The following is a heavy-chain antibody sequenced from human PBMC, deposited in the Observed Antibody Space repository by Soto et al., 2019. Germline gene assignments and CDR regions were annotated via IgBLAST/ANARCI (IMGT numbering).Heavy chain of an antibody. CDR2: IDPSDSYT. D-gene: IGHD6-6*01. CDR3: ARGRVYSSSSLGYYYYGMDV. J-gene: IGHJ6*02. V-gene: IGHV5-10-1*01. Sequence: GESLKISCKGSGYSFTSYWISWVRQMPGKGLEWMGRIDPSDSYTNYSPSFQGHVTISADKSISTAYLQWSRLKASDTAMYYCARGRVYSSSSLGYYYYGMDVWGQGTTVTVSS. CDR1: GYSFTSYW.